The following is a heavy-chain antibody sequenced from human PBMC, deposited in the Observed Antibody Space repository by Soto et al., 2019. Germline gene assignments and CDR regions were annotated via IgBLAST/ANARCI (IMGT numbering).Heavy chain of an antibody. J-gene: IGHJ2*01. D-gene: IGHD5-12*01. CDR3: ARAPRGCGYDWYFDL. CDR2: IIPIFGTA. CDR1: GGTFSSYA. Sequence: QVQLVQSGAEVKKPGSSVKVSCKASGGTFSSYAISWVRQAPGQGLEWMGGIIPIFGTANYAQKFQGRVTITADESSSTANMELSSLRSEDTAVYYCARAPRGCGYDWYFDLWGRGTLVTVSS. V-gene: IGHV1-69*12.